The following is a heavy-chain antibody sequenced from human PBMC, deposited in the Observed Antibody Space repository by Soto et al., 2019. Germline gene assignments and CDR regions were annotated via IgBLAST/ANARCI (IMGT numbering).Heavy chain of an antibody. CDR1: GFTFSSYG. CDR2: IWYDGSNK. Sequence: QSVGSLRLSCEVSGFTFSSYGMHWVRQAPGKGLEWVAVIWYDGSNKYYGDSVKGRFTISRDNSKNTLYLQMNSLRGEDTAVYYCARVGSSWTFDYWGQGTLVTVSS. J-gene: IGHJ4*02. V-gene: IGHV3-33*01. D-gene: IGHD6-13*01. CDR3: ARVGSSWTFDY.